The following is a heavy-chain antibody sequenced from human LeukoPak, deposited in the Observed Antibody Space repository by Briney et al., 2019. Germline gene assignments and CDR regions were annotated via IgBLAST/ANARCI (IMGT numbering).Heavy chain of an antibody. Sequence: GGSLRLSCTASGFTFSTYAMSWVRQAPGKGLEWVSALTNSGGSGGVTYYADSVKGRFIISRDNSKSTLYLQLNSLRAEDTAVYYCAKAMSTDHYDSRGFYRVDFDSWGQGTLVTVSS. CDR1: GFTFSTYA. CDR2: LTNSGGSGGVT. V-gene: IGHV3-23*01. CDR3: AKAMSTDHYDSRGFYRVDFDS. J-gene: IGHJ4*02. D-gene: IGHD3-22*01.